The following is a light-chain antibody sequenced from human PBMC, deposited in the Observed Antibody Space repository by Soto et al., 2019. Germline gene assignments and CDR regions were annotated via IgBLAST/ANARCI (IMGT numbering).Light chain of an antibody. J-gene: IGLJ3*02. CDR1: NNDVGGYDY. CDR3: CSYAGTYTFEGV. CDR2: DVT. V-gene: IGLV2-11*01. Sequence: QSALTQPRSVSGSPGQSVTISCTGSNNDVGGYDYVSWYQLHPGKAPKLIIYDVTRRPAGVPDRFSGSKSGNTASLTISGLQTEDEADYYCCSYAGTYTFEGVFGGGTQLTVL.